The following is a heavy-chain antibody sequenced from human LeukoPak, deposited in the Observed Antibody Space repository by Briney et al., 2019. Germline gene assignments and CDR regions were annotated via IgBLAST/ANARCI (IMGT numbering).Heavy chain of an antibody. Sequence: PSETLSLTCTVSGGSISSGSYYWSWIRQPAGKGLEWIGRIYTSGSTNYNPSLKSRVTISVDTSKNQFSLKLSSVTAADTAVYYCARVLSSSSWLFDYWGQGTLVTVSS. CDR1: GGSISSGSYY. CDR2: IYTSGST. J-gene: IGHJ4*02. CDR3: ARVLSSSSWLFDY. D-gene: IGHD6-13*01. V-gene: IGHV4-61*02.